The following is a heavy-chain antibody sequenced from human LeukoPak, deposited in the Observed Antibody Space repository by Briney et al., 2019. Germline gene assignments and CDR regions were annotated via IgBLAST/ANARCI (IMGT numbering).Heavy chain of an antibody. J-gene: IGHJ3*02. CDR2: FYYSGST. CDR3: ARTQREYYYDSSGAIDAFDI. D-gene: IGHD3-22*01. V-gene: IGHV4-39*07. CDR1: GGSISSSSYY. Sequence: SETLSLTCTVSGGSISSSSYYWGWIRQPPGKGLEWIGTFYYSGSTNYNPSLKSRVTMSVDTSKNQFSLKLSSVTAADTAIYYCARTQREYYYDSSGAIDAFDIWGQGTMVTVSS.